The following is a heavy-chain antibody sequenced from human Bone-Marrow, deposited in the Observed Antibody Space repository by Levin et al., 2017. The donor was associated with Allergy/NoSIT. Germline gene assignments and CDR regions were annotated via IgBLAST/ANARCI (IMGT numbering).Heavy chain of an antibody. J-gene: IGHJ6*02. CDR2: ISYDRSHK. CDR3: VRGGGTTFYYGLDV. D-gene: IGHD3-16*01. Sequence: AGGSLRLSCAASGFTFSRYAMHWVREAPGKGLEWVAVISYDRSHKYYADSVKGRFIISRDNSNNTLFLQMSNLGADDTALYYCVRGGGTTFYYGLDVWGQGTTVIVSS. V-gene: IGHV3-30*04. CDR1: GFTFSRYA.